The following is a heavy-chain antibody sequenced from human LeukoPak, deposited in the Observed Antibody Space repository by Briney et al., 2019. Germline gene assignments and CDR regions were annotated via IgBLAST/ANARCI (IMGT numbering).Heavy chain of an antibody. D-gene: IGHD3-3*01. CDR1: GGSISSGSYY. V-gene: IGHV4-61*02. J-gene: IGHJ3*02. Sequence: SETLSLTCTVSGGSISSGSYYWSWIRQPAGKGLEWIGRIYTSGSTNYNPSLKSRVTISVDTSKNQFSLKLSSVTAADTAVYYCALNYATYYDSRSFDIWGQGTMVTVSS. CDR3: ALNYATYYDSRSFDI. CDR2: IYTSGST.